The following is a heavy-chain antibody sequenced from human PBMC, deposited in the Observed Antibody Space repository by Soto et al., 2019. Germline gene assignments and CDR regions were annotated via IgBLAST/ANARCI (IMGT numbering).Heavy chain of an antibody. Sequence: QAQLEQSGAEVKKPGASVKVSCKSSGSTFSTSGISWVRQAPGQGLEWMGWISTYNGDANYAQRFQGRVTMTTDTSTSTTFMELRSLRSDDTAVYYCAREGPRPYYYYGMDVWGQGTTVTVSS. D-gene: IGHD6-6*01. V-gene: IGHV1-18*01. CDR2: ISTYNGDA. CDR3: AREGPRPYYYYGMDV. J-gene: IGHJ6*02. CDR1: GSTFSTSG.